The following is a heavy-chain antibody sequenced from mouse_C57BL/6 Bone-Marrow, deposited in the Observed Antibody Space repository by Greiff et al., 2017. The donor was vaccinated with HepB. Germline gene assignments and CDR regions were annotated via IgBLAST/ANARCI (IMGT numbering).Heavy chain of an antibody. CDR3: ARLDDGYYVGYWYFDV. Sequence: EVKLVESGGGLVKPGGSLKLSCAASGFTFSSYAMSWVRQTPEKRLEWVATISDGGSYTYYPDNVKGRFTISRDNAKNNLYLQMSHLKSEDTAMYYCARLDDGYYVGYWYFDVWGTGTTVTVSS. CDR2: ISDGGSYT. J-gene: IGHJ1*03. CDR1: GFTFSSYA. V-gene: IGHV5-4*03. D-gene: IGHD2-3*01.